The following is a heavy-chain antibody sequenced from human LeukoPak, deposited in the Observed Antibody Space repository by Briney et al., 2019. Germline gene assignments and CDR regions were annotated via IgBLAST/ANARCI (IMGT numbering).Heavy chain of an antibody. CDR1: GYTFTSYY. CDR3: AKVRWDNSGWYYLDN. V-gene: IGHV1-46*01. J-gene: IGHJ4*02. CDR2: INPSGGST. Sequence: GASVKVSCKASGYTFTSYYMHWVRQAPGQGLEWMGIINPSGGSTSYAQKFQGRVTMTRDMSTSTVYMELSSLRSEDTAVYYCAKVRWDNSGWYYLDNWGQGTLVTVSS. D-gene: IGHD6-19*01.